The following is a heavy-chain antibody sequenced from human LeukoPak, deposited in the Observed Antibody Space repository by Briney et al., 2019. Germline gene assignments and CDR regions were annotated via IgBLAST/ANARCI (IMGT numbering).Heavy chain of an antibody. CDR1: GFTFSSYW. J-gene: IGHJ3*02. D-gene: IGHD2-2*01. CDR2: ISYDGSNK. CDR3: AKVGCSSTSCYVGDAFDI. V-gene: IGHV3-30*18. Sequence: GGSLRLSCAASGFTFSSYWMNWVRQAPGKGLEWVAVISYDGSNKYYADSVKGRFTISRDNSKSTLYLQMNSLRAEDTAVYYCAKVGCSSTSCYVGDAFDIWGQGTMVTVSS.